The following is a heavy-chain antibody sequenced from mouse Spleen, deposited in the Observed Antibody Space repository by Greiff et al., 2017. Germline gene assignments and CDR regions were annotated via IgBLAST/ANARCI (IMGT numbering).Heavy chain of an antibody. CDR1: GFSLTSYG. Sequence: QVQLKESGPGLVQPSQSLSITCTVSGFSLTSYGVHWVRQSPGKGLEWLGVIWSGGSTDYNAAFISRLSISKDNSKSQVFFKMNSLQADDTAIYYCASLYDGYYYAMDYWGQGTSVTVSS. D-gene: IGHD2-3*01. V-gene: IGHV2-4-1*01. CDR3: ASLYDGYYYAMDY. J-gene: IGHJ4*01. CDR2: IWSGGST.